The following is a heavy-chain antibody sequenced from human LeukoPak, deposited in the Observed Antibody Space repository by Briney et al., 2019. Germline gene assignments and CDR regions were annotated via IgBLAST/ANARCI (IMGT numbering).Heavy chain of an antibody. CDR1: GYTFTSYA. J-gene: IGHJ5*02. D-gene: IGHD6-13*01. CDR2: INAGNGNT. V-gene: IGHV1-3*01. CDR3: ARSGSSSWYSNWFDP. Sequence: ASVKVSCKASGYTFTSYAMHWVRQAPGQRLEWMGWINAGNGNTKYSQKFQGRVTITRDTSASTAYMELSSLGSEDTAVYYCARSGSSSWYSNWFDPWGQGTLVTVSS.